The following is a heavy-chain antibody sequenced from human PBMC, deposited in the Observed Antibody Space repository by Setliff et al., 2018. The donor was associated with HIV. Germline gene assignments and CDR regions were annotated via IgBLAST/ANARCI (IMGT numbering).Heavy chain of an antibody. CDR3: ARHKVAMSMLVVQDPGPFDN. Sequence: PGESLKISCTGSGYSFPNYWIAWVRQAPGEGLEWMGIIYPGDSNTRYSPSFQGRVTISADKSIKTVYLQWTSLQRSDTAMYYCARHKVAMSMLVVQDPGPFDNWGQGTMVTVSS. D-gene: IGHD2-21*01. CDR2: IYPGDSNT. J-gene: IGHJ3*02. V-gene: IGHV5-51*01. CDR1: GYSFPNYW.